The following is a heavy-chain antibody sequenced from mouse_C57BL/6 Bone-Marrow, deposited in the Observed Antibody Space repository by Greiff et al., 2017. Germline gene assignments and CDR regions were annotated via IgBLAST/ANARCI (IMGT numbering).Heavy chain of an antibody. CDR3: ARPYYSNYWYFDV. V-gene: IGHV1-55*01. J-gene: IGHJ1*03. Sequence: QVQLQQPGAELVKPGASVKMSCKASGYTFTSYWITWVKQRPGQGLEWIGDIYPGSGSTNYNEKFKSKATLTVDTPSSTAYMQRSSLTSEDSAVYYCARPYYSNYWYFDVWGTGTTVTVSS. D-gene: IGHD2-5*01. CDR2: IYPGSGST. CDR1: GYTFTSYW.